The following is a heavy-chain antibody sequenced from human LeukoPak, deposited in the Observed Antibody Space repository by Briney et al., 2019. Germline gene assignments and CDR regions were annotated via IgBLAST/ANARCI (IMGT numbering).Heavy chain of an antibody. V-gene: IGHV3-30*02. CDR1: GFTFSSYG. CDR2: IRYDGSNK. Sequence: GGSLRLSCAASGFTFSSYGMHWVRQAPGKGLEWVAFIRYDGSNKYYADSVKGRFTISRDNSKNTLYLQMNSLRAEDTAVYYCAKAGVLWFGEWYYWGQGTLVTVSS. J-gene: IGHJ4*02. CDR3: AKAGVLWFGEWYY. D-gene: IGHD3-10*01.